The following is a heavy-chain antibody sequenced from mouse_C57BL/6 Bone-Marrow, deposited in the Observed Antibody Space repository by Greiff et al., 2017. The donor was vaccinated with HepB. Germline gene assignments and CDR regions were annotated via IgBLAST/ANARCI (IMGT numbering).Heavy chain of an antibody. CDR3: ARGYYYGSSPFAY. D-gene: IGHD1-1*01. Sequence: VQLKESGGGLVKPGGSLKLSCAASGFTFSDYGMHWVRQAPEKGLEWVAYISSGSSTIYYADTVKGRVTISRDNAKNTRFLQMTSLRSEDTAMYYCARGYYYGSSPFAYWGQGTRVTVSA. V-gene: IGHV5-17*01. CDR2: ISSGSSTI. J-gene: IGHJ3*01. CDR1: GFTFSDYG.